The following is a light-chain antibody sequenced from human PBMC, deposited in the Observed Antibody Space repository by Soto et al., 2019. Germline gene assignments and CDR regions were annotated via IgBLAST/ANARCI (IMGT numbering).Light chain of an antibody. CDR3: SSYAGSNNRYV. V-gene: IGLV2-8*01. CDR2: EVS. CDR1: SSDVGGYNY. J-gene: IGLJ1*01. Sequence: QSALTQPPSASGSPGQSVTISCTGTSSDVGGYNYVSWYQQHPGKAPKLMIYEVSQRPSGVPDRFSGSKSGNTASLTVSGLQAEDEAYYYCSSYAGSNNRYVFGTGTKLTVL.